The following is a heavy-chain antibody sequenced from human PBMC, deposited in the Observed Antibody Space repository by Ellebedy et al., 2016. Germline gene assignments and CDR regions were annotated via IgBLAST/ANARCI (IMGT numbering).Heavy chain of an antibody. Sequence: GESLKISXAASGFTFSRYAMHWVRQAPGTGLEWVAIIWYYGTNKYYVDSVKGRFTISRDDSKNTLYLQMNTLRAEDTAVYYCARGSYENYYYYMDVWGKGTTVTVSS. CDR3: ARGSYENYYYYMDV. D-gene: IGHD1-26*01. CDR2: IWYYGTNK. CDR1: GFTFSRYA. J-gene: IGHJ6*03. V-gene: IGHV3-33*01.